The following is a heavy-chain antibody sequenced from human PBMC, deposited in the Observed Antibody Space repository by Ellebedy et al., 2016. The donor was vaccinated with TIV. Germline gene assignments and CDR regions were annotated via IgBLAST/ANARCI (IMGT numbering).Heavy chain of an antibody. V-gene: IGHV3-23*01. CDR2: ISGSGGST. CDR1: GFTFSSYA. Sequence: GESLKISXAASGFTFSSYAMSWVRQAPGKGLEWVSAISGSGGSTYYADSVKGRFTISRDNSKNTLYLQMNSLRAEDMAVYYCAKADLGSSGYYFDYWGQGTLVTVSS. CDR3: AKADLGSSGYYFDY. D-gene: IGHD3-22*01. J-gene: IGHJ4*02.